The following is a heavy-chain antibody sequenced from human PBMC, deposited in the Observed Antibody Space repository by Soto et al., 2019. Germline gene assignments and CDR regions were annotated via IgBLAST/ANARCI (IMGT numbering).Heavy chain of an antibody. V-gene: IGHV3-30-3*01. CDR3: AREGGYDSSGYAIGLDY. J-gene: IGHJ4*02. Sequence: QVQLVESGGGVVQPGRSLRLSCAASGFTFSSYALHWVRQAPGKGLEWVAIISYDGSNKYYADSVKGRFTISRDNSKNTLYLQMNSLRAEDTAVYYCAREGGYDSSGYAIGLDYWGQGTLVTVSS. CDR2: ISYDGSNK. D-gene: IGHD3-22*01. CDR1: GFTFSSYA.